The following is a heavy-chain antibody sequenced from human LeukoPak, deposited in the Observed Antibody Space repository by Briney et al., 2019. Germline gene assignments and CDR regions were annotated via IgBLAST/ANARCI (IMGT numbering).Heavy chain of an antibody. Sequence: ASVKVSCKVSGYTLTELSMHWVRQAPGKGLEWMGGFDPEDGETIYAQKFQGRVTMTEDTSTDTAYMELSSLRSEDTAVYYCATGIRYSSSLGYWGQGTLVTVSS. J-gene: IGHJ4*02. CDR1: GYTLTELS. CDR3: ATGIRYSSSLGY. V-gene: IGHV1-24*01. D-gene: IGHD6-13*01. CDR2: FDPEDGET.